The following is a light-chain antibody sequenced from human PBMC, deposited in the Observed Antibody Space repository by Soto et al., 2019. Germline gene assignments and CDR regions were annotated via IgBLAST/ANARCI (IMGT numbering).Light chain of an antibody. CDR1: SSDVGGYNY. Sequence: QSVVTHPASVSGSPGQSITISCTGTSSDVGGYNYVSWYQQHPGKAPKLMIYDVSNRPSGVSNRFSGSKSGNTASLTISGLQAEDEADYYCSSYTSSRVFGTGTKVTVL. CDR3: SSYTSSRV. V-gene: IGLV2-14*01. CDR2: DVS. J-gene: IGLJ1*01.